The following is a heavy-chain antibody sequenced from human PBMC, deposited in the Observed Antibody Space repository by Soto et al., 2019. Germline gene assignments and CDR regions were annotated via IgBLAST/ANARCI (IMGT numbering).Heavy chain of an antibody. D-gene: IGHD3-3*01. V-gene: IGHV1-18*01. CDR3: ARDRVRFLEWAPSRYYYYGMDV. Sequence: QVQLVQSGAEVKKPGASVKVSCKASGYTFTSYGISWVRQAPGQGLEWMGWISAYNGNTNYAQKLQGRVTMTTDTSTSTAYMELRSLRSDDTDVYYCARDRVRFLEWAPSRYYYYGMDVWGQGTTVTVSS. CDR1: GYTFTSYG. CDR2: ISAYNGNT. J-gene: IGHJ6*02.